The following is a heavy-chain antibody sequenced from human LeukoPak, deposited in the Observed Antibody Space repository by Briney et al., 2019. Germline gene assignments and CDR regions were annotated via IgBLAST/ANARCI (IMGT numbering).Heavy chain of an antibody. V-gene: IGHV1-69*04. Sequence: ASVKVSCKASGGTFSSYAISWVRQAPGQGLEWMGRIIPILGIANDAQKFQGRVTITADKSTSTAYMELSSLRSEVTAVYYCARDSYPGIAVAGYYFDYWGQGTLVTVSS. D-gene: IGHD6-19*01. CDR1: GGTFSSYA. CDR2: IIPILGIA. J-gene: IGHJ4*02. CDR3: ARDSYPGIAVAGYYFDY.